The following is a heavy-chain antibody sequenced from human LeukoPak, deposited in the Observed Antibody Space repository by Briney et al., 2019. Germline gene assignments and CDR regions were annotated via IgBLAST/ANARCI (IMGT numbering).Heavy chain of an antibody. J-gene: IGHJ4*02. CDR2: IYYSGST. CDR1: GGSISSYY. Sequence: PSETLSLTCTVSGGSISSYYWSWIRQPPGKGLEWIGYIYYSGSTNYNSSLKSRVTISVDTSKNQFSLKLSSVTAADTAVYYCARGKLLFDYWGQGTLVTVSS. D-gene: IGHD3-10*01. V-gene: IGHV4-59*01. CDR3: ARGKLLFDY.